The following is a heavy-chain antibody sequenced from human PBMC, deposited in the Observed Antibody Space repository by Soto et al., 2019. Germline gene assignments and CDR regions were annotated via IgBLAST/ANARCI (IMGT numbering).Heavy chain of an antibody. CDR2: IYYSGST. CDR3: ARLGAEWDIISTELFAP. CDR1: GGSISSSSYY. D-gene: IGHD1-26*01. J-gene: IGHJ1*01. Sequence: PSETLSLTFTVSGGSISSSSYYWGWIRQPPGKGLEWIGSIYYSGSTYYNPSLKSRVTISVDTSKNQFSLKLSSVTAADTAEYYCARLGAEWDIISTELFAPWGKGTRV. V-gene: IGHV4-39*01.